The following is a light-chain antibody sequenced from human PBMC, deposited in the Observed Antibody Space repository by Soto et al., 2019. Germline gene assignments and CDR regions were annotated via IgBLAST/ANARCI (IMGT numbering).Light chain of an antibody. J-gene: IGLJ3*02. CDR2: NDN. V-gene: IGLV1-47*02. Sequence: QSVLTQPPSASGTPGQRVTISCSGSTSNIGSNSVYWYRQLPGTAPNLLIYNDNKRPAGVPDRFSGSKSGTSASLVISGLRSADEASYFCVVWDDSLSGPVFGGGTQLTVL. CDR3: VVWDDSLSGPV. CDR1: TSNIGSNS.